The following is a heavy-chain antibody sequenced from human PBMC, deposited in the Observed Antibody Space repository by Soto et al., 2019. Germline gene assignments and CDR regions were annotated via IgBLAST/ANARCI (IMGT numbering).Heavy chain of an antibody. V-gene: IGHV4-39*01. CDR1: GGSISSSSYY. CDR2: IYYSGST. CDR3: ARHYPGGPYPRYYFDY. J-gene: IGHJ4*02. D-gene: IGHD2-2*01. Sequence: QLQLQESGPGLVKPSETLSLTCTVSGGSISSSSYYWGWIRQPPGKGLEWIGSIYYSGSTYYNPSLKSRVTISVDTSKNQFSLKLSSVTAADTAVYYCARHYPGGPYPRYYFDYWGQGTLVTVSS.